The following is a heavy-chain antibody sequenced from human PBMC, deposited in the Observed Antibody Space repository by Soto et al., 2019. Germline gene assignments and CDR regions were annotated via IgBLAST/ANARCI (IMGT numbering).Heavy chain of an antibody. V-gene: IGHV3-72*01. CDR1: GFTFSDHY. Sequence: GGSLRLSCAASGFTFSDHYMDWVRQAPGKGLEWVGRTRDKANSYTTEYAASVKGRFTISRDDSKNSLYLQMNSLKTEDTAVYYCARDAGGPFDYWGQGTLVTVSS. D-gene: IGHD1-1*01. CDR3: ARDAGGPFDY. CDR2: TRDKANSYTT. J-gene: IGHJ4*02.